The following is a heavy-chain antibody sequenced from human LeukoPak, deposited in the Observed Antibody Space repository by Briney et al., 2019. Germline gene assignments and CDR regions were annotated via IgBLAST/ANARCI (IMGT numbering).Heavy chain of an antibody. Sequence: GGSLRLSCAASGFTFSSYSMSWIRQAPGKGPEWVSYISSSGSTIYYADSVKGRFTISRDNAKNSLYLQMNSLRAEDTAVYYCARDQVAQTYYDFWGQGTLVTVSS. V-gene: IGHV3-48*04. CDR1: GFTFSSYS. CDR2: ISSSGSTI. D-gene: IGHD3-3*01. J-gene: IGHJ4*02. CDR3: ARDQVAQTYYDF.